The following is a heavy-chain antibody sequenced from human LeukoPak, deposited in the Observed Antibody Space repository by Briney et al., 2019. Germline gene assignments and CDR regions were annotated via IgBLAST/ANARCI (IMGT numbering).Heavy chain of an antibody. CDR3: ARSKIPRTAYYFDY. J-gene: IGHJ4*02. CDR1: ALTFSSYE. CDR2: ISSSGRTI. V-gene: IGHV3-48*03. Sequence: SGGSLTLSCVLSALTFSSYEMNWVRHAPGEGVEWVSYISSSGRTIYHAVSVEGVFHISRDNAKNSLYLQMNSQRAEDTAFYYGARSKIPRTAYYFDYWGQGTLVTVSS.